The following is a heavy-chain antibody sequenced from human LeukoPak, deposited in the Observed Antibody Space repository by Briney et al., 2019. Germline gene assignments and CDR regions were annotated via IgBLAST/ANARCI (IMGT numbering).Heavy chain of an antibody. CDR3: ARVGEDIVVVVAALYYYYGMDV. CDR2: ISAYNGNT. CDR1: GYTFTSYG. Sequence: ASVKVSCKASGYTFTSYGISWVRQAPGQGLEWMGWISAYNGNTNYAQKLQGRVTMTTDTSTSTAYMELRSLRSDDTAVYYCARVGEDIVVVVAALYYYYGMDVWGQGTTVTVSS. D-gene: IGHD2-15*01. J-gene: IGHJ6*02. V-gene: IGHV1-18*01.